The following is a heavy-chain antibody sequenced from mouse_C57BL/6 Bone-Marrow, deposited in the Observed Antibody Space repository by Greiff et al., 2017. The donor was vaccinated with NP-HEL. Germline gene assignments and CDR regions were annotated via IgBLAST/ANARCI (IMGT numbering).Heavy chain of an antibody. D-gene: IGHD2-4*01. CDR3: ARPPIYYDYSWFAC. V-gene: IGHV5-9*01. CDR1: GFTFSSYT. Sequence: EVQVVESGGGLVKPGGSLKLSCAASGFTFSSYTMSWVRQTPEKRLEWVATISGGGGNTYYPDSVKGRFTISRDNAKNTLYLQMSSLRSEDTALYYCARPPIYYDYSWFACWGQGTLVTVAA. CDR2: ISGGGGNT. J-gene: IGHJ3*01.